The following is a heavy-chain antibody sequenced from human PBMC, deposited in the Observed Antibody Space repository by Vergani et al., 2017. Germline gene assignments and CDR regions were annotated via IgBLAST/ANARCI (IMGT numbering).Heavy chain of an antibody. CDR3: ARDEGIAVAGTPNY. CDR1: GYTFTSYG. J-gene: IGHJ4*02. V-gene: IGHV1-18*01. CDR2: ISAYNGNT. Sequence: QVQLVQSGAEVKKPGASVKVSCKASGYTFTSYGISWVRQAPGKGIEWMGWISAYNGNTNYAQEPQGRVTMTTDKSTSTAYMERRSLRSDATAGYYCARDEGIAVAGTPNYWGQGTLVTVSS. D-gene: IGHD6-19*01.